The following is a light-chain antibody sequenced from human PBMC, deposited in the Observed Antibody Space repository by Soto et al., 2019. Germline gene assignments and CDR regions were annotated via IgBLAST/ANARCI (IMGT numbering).Light chain of an antibody. CDR2: AAS. CDR3: QQSYSAPPYS. J-gene: IGKJ2*01. CDR1: QSISNY. Sequence: DIEMTQSPSSLSASVGDRVTITCRASQSISNYLNWYQQKPGKAPNLLIYAASSLQSGVPSRFSGSGSGTDFTLTVSSLQPEDFATYFCQQSYSAPPYSFGQGTKLEI. V-gene: IGKV1-39*01.